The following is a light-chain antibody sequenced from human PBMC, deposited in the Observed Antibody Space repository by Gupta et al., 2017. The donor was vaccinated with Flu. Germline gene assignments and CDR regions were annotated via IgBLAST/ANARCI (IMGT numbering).Light chain of an antibody. CDR2: EVS. J-gene: IGLJ3*02. CDR1: VGGYNY. Sequence: VGGYNYDSWYQQHPGKAPKLMIYEVSNRPSGVSNRFSGSKSGNTASLTISGLQAENEADYYCSSYTSSSTRVGFGGGTKLTVL. V-gene: IGLV2-14*01. CDR3: SSYTSSSTRVG.